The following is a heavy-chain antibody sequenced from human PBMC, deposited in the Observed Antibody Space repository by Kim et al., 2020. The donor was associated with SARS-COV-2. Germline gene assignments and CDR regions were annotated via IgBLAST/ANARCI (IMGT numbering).Heavy chain of an antibody. Sequence: PSLKRRVNISVDTSKTQFSLKLSSVTAADTAVYYCARSQSGYSSSWHNFDYWGQGTLVTVSS. CDR3: ARSQSGYSSSWHNFDY. D-gene: IGHD6-13*01. J-gene: IGHJ4*02. V-gene: IGHV4-39*01.